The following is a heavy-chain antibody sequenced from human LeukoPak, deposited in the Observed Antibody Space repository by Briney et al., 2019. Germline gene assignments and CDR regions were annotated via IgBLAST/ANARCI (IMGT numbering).Heavy chain of an antibody. V-gene: IGHV1-69*13. CDR2: IIPIFGTA. D-gene: IGHD1-26*01. CDR3: ARGSGSYLYYFDY. Sequence: ASVKVSCKASGGTFSSYAISWVRQAPGQGLEWMGGIIPIFGTANYAQKFQGRVTIPADESTSTAYMELSSLRSEDTAVYYCARGSGSYLYYFDYWGQGTLVTVSS. CDR1: GGTFSSYA. J-gene: IGHJ4*02.